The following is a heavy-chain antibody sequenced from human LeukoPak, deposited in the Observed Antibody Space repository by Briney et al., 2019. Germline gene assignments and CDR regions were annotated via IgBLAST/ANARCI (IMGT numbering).Heavy chain of an antibody. V-gene: IGHV1-8*01. CDR1: GYTFTSYD. J-gene: IGHJ6*02. Sequence: ASVKVSCKASGYTFTSYDINWVRQATGQGLEWMGWMNPNSGNTGYAQKFQGRVTMTRNTSISTAYMELSSLRSEGTAVYYCARTYYDILTGPQDYYYGMDVWGQGTTVTVSS. CDR2: MNPNSGNT. D-gene: IGHD3-9*01. CDR3: ARTYYDILTGPQDYYYGMDV.